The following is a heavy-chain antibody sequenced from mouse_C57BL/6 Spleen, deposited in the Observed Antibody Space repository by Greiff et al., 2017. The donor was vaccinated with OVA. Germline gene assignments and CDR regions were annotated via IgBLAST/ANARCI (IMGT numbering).Heavy chain of an antibody. J-gene: IGHJ2*01. D-gene: IGHD4-1*01. V-gene: IGHV1-69*01. CDR1: GYTFTSYW. Sequence: VQLQQPGAELVMPGASVKLSCKASGYTFTSYWMHWVKQRPGQGLEWIGEIDPSDSYTNYNQKFKGKSTLTVDKSSSTAYMQLSSLTSEDSAVYYCARGPTGTPFDYWGQGTTLTVSS. CDR3: ARGPTGTPFDY. CDR2: IDPSDSYT.